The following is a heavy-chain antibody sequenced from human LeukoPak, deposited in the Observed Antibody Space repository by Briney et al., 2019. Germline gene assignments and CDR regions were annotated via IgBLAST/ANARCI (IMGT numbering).Heavy chain of an antibody. V-gene: IGHV3-23*01. CDR1: GFTFSSYA. D-gene: IGHD3-22*01. CDR3: AKDHLYYYDSSGEQRKIDY. Sequence: PGGSLRLSCAASGFTFSSYAMSWVRQAPGKGLEWVSAISGSGGSTYYADSVKGRFTISRDNSKNTLYLQMNSLRAEDTAVYYCAKDHLYYYDSSGEQRKIDYWGQGTLVTVSS. CDR2: ISGSGGST. J-gene: IGHJ4*02.